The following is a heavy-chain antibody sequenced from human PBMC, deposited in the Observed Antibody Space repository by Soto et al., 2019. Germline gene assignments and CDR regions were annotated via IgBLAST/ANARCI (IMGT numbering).Heavy chain of an antibody. CDR3: ARALPRAHYSNYYGMDV. Sequence: PGGSLRLSCAASGFTFSSYSMNWVRQAPGKGLEWVSYISSSSSTIYYADSVKGRFTISRDNAKNSLYLQMNSLRDEDTAVYYCARALPRAHYSNYYGMDVWGQGTTVTVSS. CDR1: GFTFSSYS. CDR2: ISSSSSTI. J-gene: IGHJ6*02. V-gene: IGHV3-48*02.